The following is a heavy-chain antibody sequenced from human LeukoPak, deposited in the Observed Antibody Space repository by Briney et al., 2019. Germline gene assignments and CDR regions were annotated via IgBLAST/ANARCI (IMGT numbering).Heavy chain of an antibody. Sequence: SETLSLTCTVSGGSLSSGDCYWSWLRQPPGRGVEGVGYIYYSGSTYYNPSLKSRVTISVSTSKKEFSLKLSSVTAADTAVYYCARDYCSGGSCYSNYYYGMDVWGQGTTVTVSS. CDR1: GGSLSSGDCY. V-gene: IGHV4-30-4*01. CDR2: IYYSGST. CDR3: ARDYCSGGSCYSNYYYGMDV. J-gene: IGHJ6*02. D-gene: IGHD2-15*01.